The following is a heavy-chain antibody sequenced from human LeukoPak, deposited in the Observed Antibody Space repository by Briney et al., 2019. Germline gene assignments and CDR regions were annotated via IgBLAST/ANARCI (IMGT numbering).Heavy chain of an antibody. CDR2: ISSSSSYI. V-gene: IGHV3-21*01. CDR3: ARDPITIFGVVIMSHFDY. J-gene: IGHJ4*02. D-gene: IGHD3-3*01. CDR1: GFTFSSYS. Sequence: GGSLRLSCAASGFTFSSYSMNWVRQAPGKGLEWVSSISSSSSYIYYADSVKGRFTISRDNAKNSLYLQMNSLRAEDTAVYYCARDPITIFGVVIMSHFDYWGQGTLVTVSS.